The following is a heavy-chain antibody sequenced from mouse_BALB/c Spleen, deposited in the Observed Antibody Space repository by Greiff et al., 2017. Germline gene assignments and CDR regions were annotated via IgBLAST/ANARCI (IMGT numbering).Heavy chain of an antibody. D-gene: IGHD2-10*02. CDR2: IWAGGST. V-gene: IGHV2-9*02. J-gene: IGHJ4*01. CDR1: GFSLTSYG. CDR3: ARDPGYGNYVNYAMDY. Sequence: VKVVESGPGLVAPSQSLSITCTVSGFSLTSYGVHWVRQPPGKGLEWLGVIWAGGSTTYNSALMSRLSISKDNSKSQVFVKMNSLHTDDTAMYYCARDPGYGNYVNYAMDYWGQGTSVTVSS.